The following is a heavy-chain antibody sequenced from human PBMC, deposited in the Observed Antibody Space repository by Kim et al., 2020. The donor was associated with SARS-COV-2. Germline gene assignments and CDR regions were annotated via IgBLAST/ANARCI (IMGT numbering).Heavy chain of an antibody. CDR1: GYTFTSYG. J-gene: IGHJ6*02. Sequence: ASVKVSCKASGYTFTSYGISWVRQAPGQGLEWMGWISAYNGNTNYAQKLQGRVTMTTDTSTSTAYMELRSLRSDDTAVYYCARDFDCSGGSCYSDFRYYYYGMDVWGQGTTVTVSS. D-gene: IGHD2-15*01. CDR3: ARDFDCSGGSCYSDFRYYYYGMDV. V-gene: IGHV1-18*04. CDR2: ISAYNGNT.